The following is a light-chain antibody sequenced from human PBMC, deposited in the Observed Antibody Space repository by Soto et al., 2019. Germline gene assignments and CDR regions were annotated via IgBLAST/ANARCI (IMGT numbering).Light chain of an antibody. J-gene: IGKJ3*01. Sequence: EIVLTQSPGTLSLSPGERATLSCRASQTVTSDYLAWYQQKPGQAPRLLIYGASDRATGIPDRFSASGSGTDFTLTISRLEPQDFAVYYCQQYGNAPFTFGPGTKVDIK. CDR3: QQYGNAPFT. CDR2: GAS. CDR1: QTVTSDY. V-gene: IGKV3-20*01.